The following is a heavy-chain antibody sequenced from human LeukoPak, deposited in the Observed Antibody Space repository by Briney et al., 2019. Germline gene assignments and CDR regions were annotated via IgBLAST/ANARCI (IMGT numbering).Heavy chain of an antibody. CDR2: ISYDGSNK. Sequence: GGSLRLSCGASGFTFSSYGMHWVRQAPGKGLEWVAVISYDGSNKYYADSVKGRFTISRDNSNNTLYLQMDSLRAEDTAVYYCARDPYYYGSGIWGYFDYWGQGTLVTVSS. D-gene: IGHD3-10*01. V-gene: IGHV3-30*03. CDR1: GFTFSSYG. CDR3: ARDPYYYGSGIWGYFDY. J-gene: IGHJ4*02.